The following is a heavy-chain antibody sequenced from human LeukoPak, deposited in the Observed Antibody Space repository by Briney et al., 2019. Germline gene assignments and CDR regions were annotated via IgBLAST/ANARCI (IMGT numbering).Heavy chain of an antibody. CDR1: GFTFSSYA. D-gene: IGHD3-10*01. Sequence: PGGSLRLSCAASGFTFSSYAMSWVRQAPGKGLEWVSAISGSGGSTYYADSVKGRFTISRDNSKNTLYLQMNSLRAEDTAVYYCAKDRGFGVFFQYYFDYWGQGTLVTVSS. V-gene: IGHV3-23*01. J-gene: IGHJ4*02. CDR2: ISGSGGST. CDR3: AKDRGFGVFFQYYFDY.